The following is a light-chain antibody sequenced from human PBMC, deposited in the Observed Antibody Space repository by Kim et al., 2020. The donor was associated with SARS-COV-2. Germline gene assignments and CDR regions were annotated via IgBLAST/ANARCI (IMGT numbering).Light chain of an antibody. V-gene: IGKV1-39*01. J-gene: IGKJ1*01. Sequence: DIQMTQSPSSLSASVGDRVTITCRASQSISIYLNWYQQKPGKAPKLLIYTASSLQSGVPARFSGSGSGTDFTLTISSLQPEDFATYFCQQSYSTPPLWTFGQGTKVDIK. CDR2: TAS. CDR1: QSISIY. CDR3: QQSYSTPPLWT.